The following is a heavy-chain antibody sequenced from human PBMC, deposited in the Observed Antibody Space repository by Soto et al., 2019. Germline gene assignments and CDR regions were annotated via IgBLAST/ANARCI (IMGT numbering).Heavy chain of an antibody. CDR1: GFTFSSYS. CDR2: ISSSSSYI. J-gene: IGHJ3*02. D-gene: IGHD5-12*01. V-gene: IGHV3-21*01. Sequence: GGSLRLSCAASGFTFSSYSMNWVRQAPGKGLEWVSSISSSSSYIYYADSVKGRFTISRENTKNSLYLQMNSLRAEDTAVYYCARAGSGYERRNAFDIWGQGTMVTVSS. CDR3: ARAGSGYERRNAFDI.